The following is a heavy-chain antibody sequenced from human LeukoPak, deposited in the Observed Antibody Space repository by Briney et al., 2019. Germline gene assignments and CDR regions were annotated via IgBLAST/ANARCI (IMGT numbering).Heavy chain of an antibody. CDR3: ATVRGSDWYMDY. J-gene: IGHJ4*02. Sequence: GGSLRLSCAASGLTFRNYGMNWVRQAPGKGLEWVTLIWYDGSRDYYVDFVKGRFTVSRDNSRNTLYLQMRNLRAEDTAVYYCATVRGSDWYMDYWGQGALVTVSS. V-gene: IGHV3-33*01. CDR1: GLTFRNYG. D-gene: IGHD6-19*01. CDR2: IWYDGSRD.